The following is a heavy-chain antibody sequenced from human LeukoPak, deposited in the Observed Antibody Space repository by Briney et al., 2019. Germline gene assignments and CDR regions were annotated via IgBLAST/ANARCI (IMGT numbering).Heavy chain of an antibody. D-gene: IGHD6-19*01. CDR2: IRYDGSNK. CDR1: GFTFSSYG. CDR3: AKWEEAVAAFDY. J-gene: IGHJ4*02. V-gene: IGHV3-30*02. Sequence: GGSLRLSCAASGFTFSSYGMHWVRQAPGKGLEWVAFIRYDGSNKYYADSVKGRFTISRDNSKNTLYLQMNSLRAEDTAVYYCAKWEEAVAAFDYWGQGTLVTVSS.